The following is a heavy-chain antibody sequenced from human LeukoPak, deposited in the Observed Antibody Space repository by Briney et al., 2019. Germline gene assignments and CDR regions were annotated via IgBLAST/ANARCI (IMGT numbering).Heavy chain of an antibody. D-gene: IGHD2-8*02. Sequence: GGSLRLSCAGSGFNVSRNYMSWVRQAPGKGLEWVSLMYSGGETFYADSVKGRLTISRDTSKNTVFLQMNSLREEDTAVYFCAGRVPLDYWGQGTLVTVSS. V-gene: IGHV3-66*02. CDR2: MYSGGET. J-gene: IGHJ4*02. CDR3: AGRVPLDY. CDR1: GFNVSRNY.